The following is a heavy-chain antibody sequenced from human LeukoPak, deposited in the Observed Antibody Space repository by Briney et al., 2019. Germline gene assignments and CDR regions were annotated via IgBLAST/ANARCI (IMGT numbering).Heavy chain of an antibody. V-gene: IGHV3-23*01. Sequence: GGSLRLSCAASGFTFSNYGLSWVRQAPGKGLEWVSGITGSGGSTYYADSVKGRFTISRDNSKNTLYLQMNSLRAEDTAIYYCARAGVYCGGDCYSADYWGQGTLVTVSS. CDR3: ARAGVYCGGDCYSADY. CDR1: GFTFSNYG. D-gene: IGHD2-21*02. CDR2: ITGSGGST. J-gene: IGHJ4*02.